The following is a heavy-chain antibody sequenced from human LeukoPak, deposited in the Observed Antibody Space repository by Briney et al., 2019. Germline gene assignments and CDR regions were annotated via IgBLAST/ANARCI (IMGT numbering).Heavy chain of an antibody. V-gene: IGHV3-23*01. CDR2: ISGSSGRT. CDR3: AKDRFYDILTGYPDY. J-gene: IGHJ4*02. D-gene: IGHD3-9*01. CDR1: GFTLSSFG. Sequence: GGSLRLSCAASGFTLSSFGMSWVRQAPGKGLEWVSAISGSSGRTYYAGAVKGRFTVSRDISKNTVSLQMNRLRADDTAMYHCAKDRFYDILTGYPDYWGQGTLVTVSS.